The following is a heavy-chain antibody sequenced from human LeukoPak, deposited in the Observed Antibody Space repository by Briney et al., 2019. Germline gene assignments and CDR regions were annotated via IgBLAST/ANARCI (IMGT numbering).Heavy chain of an antibody. CDR3: AKDFDSSGWYQFDY. J-gene: IGHJ4*02. V-gene: IGHV3-23*01. D-gene: IGHD6-19*01. CDR1: GFTFSSYA. Sequence: GGSLRLSCAASGFTFSSYAMSWVRQAPGKGLEWVSAISGSGGSTYYADSVKGRFTISRDNSKNTLYLQMDSLRAEDTAVYYCAKDFDSSGWYQFDYWGQGTLVTVSS. CDR2: ISGSGGST.